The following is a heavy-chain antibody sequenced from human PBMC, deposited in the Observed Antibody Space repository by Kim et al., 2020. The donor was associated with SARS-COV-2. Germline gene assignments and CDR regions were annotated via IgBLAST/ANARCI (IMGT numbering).Heavy chain of an antibody. CDR1: GYSFTSYW. CDR2: INPGDSDT. D-gene: IGHD2-2*02. Sequence: GESLKISCKGSGYSFTSYWIAWVRQMPGKGLECMGIINPGDSDTRYSPSFQGQVTISADKSISTAYLQWSSLKASDTAMYYCARRQGHQLGYPYYYGMDVWGQGTTVTVSS. CDR3: ARRQGHQLGYPYYYGMDV. J-gene: IGHJ6*02. V-gene: IGHV5-51*01.